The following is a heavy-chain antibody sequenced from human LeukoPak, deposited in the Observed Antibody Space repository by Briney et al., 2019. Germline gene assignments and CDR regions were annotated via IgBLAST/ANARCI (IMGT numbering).Heavy chain of an antibody. V-gene: IGHV4-59*08. Sequence: SETLSLTCTVSGGSISSYYWSWIRQPPGKGLEWIGYIYYTGSTNYNPSLKSRVTISIDTSKNQSSLKLSPVTAADTAVYYCARGSYDYWGQGTLVTVSS. CDR3: ARGSYDY. J-gene: IGHJ4*02. CDR2: IYYTGST. CDR1: GGSISSYY.